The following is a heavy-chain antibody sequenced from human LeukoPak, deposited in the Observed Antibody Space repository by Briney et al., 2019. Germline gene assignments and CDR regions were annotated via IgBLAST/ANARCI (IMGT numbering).Heavy chain of an antibody. CDR3: ARDPEYSSSSGEGY. CDR2: IIPIFGTA. Sequence: ASVKVSCKGSGGTFSSYAISWVRQAPGQGLEWMGGIIPIFGTANYAQKFQGRVTITADESTSTAYMELSSLRSEDTAVYYCARDPEYSSSSGEGYWGQGTLVTVSS. J-gene: IGHJ4*02. D-gene: IGHD6-6*01. V-gene: IGHV1-69*01. CDR1: GGTFSSYA.